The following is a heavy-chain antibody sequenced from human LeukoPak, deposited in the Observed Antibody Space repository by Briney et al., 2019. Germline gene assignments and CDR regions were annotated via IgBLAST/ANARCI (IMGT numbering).Heavy chain of an antibody. CDR2: ISYDGSKK. V-gene: IGHV3-30*02. CDR1: GFTFSSYG. D-gene: IGHD3-10*01. J-gene: IGHJ5*02. Sequence: GGSLRLSCAASGFTFSSYGMHWVRQAPGKGLEWVAFISYDGSKKYYPDSVRGRFTISRDISKNTLYVEMNSLRGDDTAVYYCVKDEGRFQFDPWGQGTLVTVSS. CDR3: VKDEGRFQFDP.